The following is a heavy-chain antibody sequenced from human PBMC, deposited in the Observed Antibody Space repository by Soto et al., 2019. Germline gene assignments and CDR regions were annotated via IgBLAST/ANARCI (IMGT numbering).Heavy chain of an antibody. J-gene: IGHJ6*03. V-gene: IGHV3-23*01. CDR1: GFTFSAFA. D-gene: IGHD3-16*01. Sequence: EVQLLESGGGLEQPGGSLRLSCAASGFTFSAFAMNWVRQAPGKGLEWVSAITGSGGSTYYVDSVKGRFTISRDNSKNTLHLQMNSLRAEDSAVYYCAKLCGYDYYYYIDVWGKGTTVTVSS. CDR2: ITGSGGST. CDR3: AKLCGYDYYYYIDV.